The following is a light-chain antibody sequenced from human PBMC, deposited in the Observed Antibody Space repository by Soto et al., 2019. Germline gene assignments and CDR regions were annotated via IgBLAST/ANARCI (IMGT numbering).Light chain of an antibody. V-gene: IGKV1-39*01. CDR2: AAS. J-gene: IGKJ2*01. Sequence: DIQMTQSPSSLSASVGDRVTITCRASQSISTYLNCYQQKPGRAPKLLIYAASSLQSGVPSRFSGSGSGTDFTLTISSLQPEDFATYYCQQSYSSLYTFGQGNKLENK. CDR1: QSISTY. CDR3: QQSYSSLYT.